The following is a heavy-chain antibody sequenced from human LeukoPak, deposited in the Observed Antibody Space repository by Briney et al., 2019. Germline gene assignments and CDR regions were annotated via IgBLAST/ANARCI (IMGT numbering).Heavy chain of an antibody. CDR1: GGTFSSYA. CDR3: ARDKDGGNSFDI. V-gene: IGHV1-69*05. J-gene: IGHJ3*02. Sequence: SVKVSCKASGGTFSSYAISWVRQAPGQGLEWMGGIIPIFGTANYAQKFQGRVTITTDESTSTAYMELSSLRSEDTAVYYCARDKDGGNSFDIWGQGTMVTVSS. CDR2: IIPIFGTA. D-gene: IGHD4-23*01.